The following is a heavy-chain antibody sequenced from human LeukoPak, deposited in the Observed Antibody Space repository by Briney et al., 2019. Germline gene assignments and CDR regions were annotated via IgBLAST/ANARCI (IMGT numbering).Heavy chain of an antibody. V-gene: IGHV1-18*01. J-gene: IGHJ6*02. D-gene: IGHD2-15*01. CDR3: ARVLHRVVVVATTYYYYYGMDV. CDR1: GYTFTSYG. CDR2: ISAYNGNT. Sequence: ASVKVSCKASGYTFTSYGIIWVRQAPGQGLEWMGWISAYNGNTNYAQKLQGRVTMTTDTSTSTAYMELRSLRSDDTAVYYCARVLHRVVVVATTYYYYYGMDVWGHGNTVTVSS.